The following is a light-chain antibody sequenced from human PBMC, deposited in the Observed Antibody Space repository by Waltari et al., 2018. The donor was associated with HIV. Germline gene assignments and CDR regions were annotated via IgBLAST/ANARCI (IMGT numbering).Light chain of an antibody. CDR3: QQYYGVPLS. CDR1: QDISKS. J-gene: IGKJ4*01. Sequence: IQMTQSPSSLSASIGDTVTIPCRASQDISKSVSWFQLQPGKAPKLLVHGAFILQRGVPSRCSVSVSVTDYTLTITGLQAEDFATYFCQQYYGVPLSFGGGTMVDI. CDR2: GAF. V-gene: IGKV1-NL1*01.